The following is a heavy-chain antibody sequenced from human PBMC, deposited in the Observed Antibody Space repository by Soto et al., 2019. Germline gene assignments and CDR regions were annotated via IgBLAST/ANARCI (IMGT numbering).Heavy chain of an antibody. Sequence: QMQLVQSGPEVKKPGTSVKVSCKASGFTFTSSAVQWVRQARGQRLEWIGWIVVGSGNTNYAQKFQERVTITRDMSTSTAYMELSSLRSEDTAVYYCEADNGVGDESYQSNAFDIWGQGTMVTVSS. CDR3: EADNGVGDESYQSNAFDI. J-gene: IGHJ3*02. V-gene: IGHV1-58*01. CDR2: IVVGSGNT. D-gene: IGHD1-26*01. CDR1: GFTFTSSA.